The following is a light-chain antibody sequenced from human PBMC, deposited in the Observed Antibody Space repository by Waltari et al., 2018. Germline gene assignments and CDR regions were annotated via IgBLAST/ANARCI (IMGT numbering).Light chain of an antibody. CDR2: AAS. J-gene: IGKJ4*01. CDR3: QQYYSYPLT. V-gene: IGKV1-8*01. Sequence: AIRMTQSPSSFSASTGDRVTITCRASQGISSYLAWYQQKPRKAPKLLIYAASTLQSGVPSRFSGSGSGTDFTRTISCLQSEDFATYYCQQYYSYPLTFGGGTKVEIK. CDR1: QGISSY.